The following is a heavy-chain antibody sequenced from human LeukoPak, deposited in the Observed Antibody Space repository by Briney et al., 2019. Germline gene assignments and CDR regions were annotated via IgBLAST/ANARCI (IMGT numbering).Heavy chain of an antibody. CDR1: GSTFSSYS. CDR3: AKDSRYNWNYSYYYYGMDV. Sequence: GGSLRLSCAASGSTFSSYSMNWVRQAPGKGLEWVSYISSSSSTIYYADSVKGRFTISRDNAKNSLYLQMNSLRAEDTAVYYCAKDSRYNWNYSYYYYGMDVWGQGTTVTVSS. J-gene: IGHJ6*02. CDR2: ISSSSSTI. V-gene: IGHV3-48*01. D-gene: IGHD1-7*01.